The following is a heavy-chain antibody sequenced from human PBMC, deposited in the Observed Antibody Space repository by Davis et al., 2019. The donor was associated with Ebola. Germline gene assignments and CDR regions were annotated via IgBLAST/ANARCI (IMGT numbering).Heavy chain of an antibody. CDR3: VRADPYSANDAFDI. CDR2: ISAYNGNT. J-gene: IGHJ3*02. D-gene: IGHD1-26*01. CDR1: GYTFTSYG. Sequence: AASVKVSCKASGYTFTSYGISWVRQAPGQGLEWMGWISAYNGNTNYAQKLQGRVTMTTDTSTSTAYMELRSLRSDDTAVYYCVRADPYSANDAFDIWGQGTMVTVSS. V-gene: IGHV1-18*01.